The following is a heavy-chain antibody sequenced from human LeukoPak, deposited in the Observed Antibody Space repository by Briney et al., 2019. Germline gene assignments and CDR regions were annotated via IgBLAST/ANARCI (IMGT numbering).Heavy chain of an antibody. CDR2: IKYDGSTK. CDR3: ARDTDGNLDH. Sequence: PGGCLRLSCAASGFTFRSFAMHWVRQAPGKGLEWVANIKYDGSTKHSVDSVTGRFTISRDNAKSSLYLQMNSLRAEDTAVYYCARDTDGNLDHWGQGTLVTVSS. CDR1: GFTFRSFA. V-gene: IGHV3-7*01. J-gene: IGHJ4*02. D-gene: IGHD2-8*01.